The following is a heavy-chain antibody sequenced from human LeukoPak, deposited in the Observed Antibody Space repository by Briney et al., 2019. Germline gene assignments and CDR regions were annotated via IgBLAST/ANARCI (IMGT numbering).Heavy chain of an antibody. V-gene: IGHV4-59*01. CDR3: ARVYDSSGYYSDAFDI. CDR2: IYYSGST. J-gene: IGHJ3*02. Sequence: KPSETLSLTCTVSGGPISSYYWSWIRQPPGKGLEWIGYIYYSGSTNYNPSLKSRVTISVDTSKNQFSLKLSSVTAADTAVYYCARVYDSSGYYSDAFDIWGQGTMVTVSS. CDR1: GGPISSYY. D-gene: IGHD3-22*01.